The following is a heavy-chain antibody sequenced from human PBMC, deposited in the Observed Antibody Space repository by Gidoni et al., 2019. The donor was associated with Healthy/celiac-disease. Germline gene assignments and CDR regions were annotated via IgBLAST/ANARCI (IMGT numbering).Heavy chain of an antibody. Sequence: QVQLVQSGAEVKKPGSSVTVSCKASGGTFRSYALSWVRQAPGQGLEWMGGIIPIFGTANYAQKFQGRVTITADESTSTAYMELSSLRSEDTAVYYCARGEGEIQANSYYYYYGMDVWGQGTTVTVSS. CDR2: IIPIFGTA. V-gene: IGHV1-69*01. CDR3: ARGEGEIQANSYYYYYGMDV. J-gene: IGHJ6*02. CDR1: GGTFRSYA. D-gene: IGHD1-26*01.